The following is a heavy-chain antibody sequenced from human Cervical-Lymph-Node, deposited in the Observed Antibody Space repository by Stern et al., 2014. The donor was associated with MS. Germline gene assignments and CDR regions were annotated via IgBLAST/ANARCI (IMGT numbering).Heavy chain of an antibody. CDR2: IWYDGGNK. CDR3: AKDEGSGSLLKY. V-gene: IGHV3-33*06. Sequence: VQLVESGGGVVQPGTSLRLSCVASGFTFSNYHMHWVRQAPGKGLEWEAAIWYDGGNKYYADSVKGRFTISRDNSRNTVYLQMNSLGGDDTAVYYCAKDEGSGSLLKYWGQGTLVTVSS. J-gene: IGHJ4*02. CDR1: GFTFSNYH. D-gene: IGHD3-10*01.